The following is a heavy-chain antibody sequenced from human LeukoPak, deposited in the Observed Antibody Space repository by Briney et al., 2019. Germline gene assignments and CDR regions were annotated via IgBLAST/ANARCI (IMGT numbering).Heavy chain of an antibody. V-gene: IGHV4-61*02. CDR2: IYTSGST. CDR1: GGSISSGSYY. J-gene: IGHJ2*01. D-gene: IGHD2-15*01. CDR3: ARDRWVAIYWYFYS. Sequence: SQTLSLTCTVSGGSISSGSYYWSWIRQPAGKGLEWIGRIYTSGSTNYNPSLKSRVTISVDASKNQFSLKLSYETAVDTSVNDGARDRWVAIYWYFYSWGRGTRVTVSS.